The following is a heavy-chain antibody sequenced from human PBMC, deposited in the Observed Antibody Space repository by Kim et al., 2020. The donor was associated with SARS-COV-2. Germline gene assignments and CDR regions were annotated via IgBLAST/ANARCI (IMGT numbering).Heavy chain of an antibody. CDR2: ISWNSGSI. CDR1: GFTFDDYA. Sequence: GGSLRLSCAASGFTFDDYAMHWVRQAPGKGLEWVSGISWNSGSIGYADSVKGRFTISRDNSKNSLYLQMNSLRAEDTALYYCAKDKTADGFNWFDPWGHGTLVTVSS. D-gene: IGHD3-10*01. V-gene: IGHV3-9*01. J-gene: IGHJ5*02. CDR3: AKDKTADGFNWFDP.